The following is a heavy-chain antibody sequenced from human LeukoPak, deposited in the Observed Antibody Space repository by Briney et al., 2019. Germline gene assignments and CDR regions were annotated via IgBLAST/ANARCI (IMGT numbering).Heavy chain of an antibody. CDR2: ISAYNGNT. D-gene: IGHD3-22*01. Sequence: ASVKVSCKASGYTFTSYGISWVRQAPGQGLELMGWISAYNGNTNYAQKLQGRVTMTTDTSTSTAYMELRSLRSDDTAVYYCARGYYDSSGYYPIFDYWGQGTLVTVSS. V-gene: IGHV1-18*01. CDR3: ARGYYDSSGYYPIFDY. J-gene: IGHJ4*02. CDR1: GYTFTSYG.